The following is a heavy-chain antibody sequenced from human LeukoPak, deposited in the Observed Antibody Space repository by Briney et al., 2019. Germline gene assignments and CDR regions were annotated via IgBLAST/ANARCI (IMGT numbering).Heavy chain of an antibody. J-gene: IGHJ4*02. D-gene: IGHD3-22*01. V-gene: IGHV3-23*01. CDR3: AKDRYYYDSSGYYEWAFFDY. Sequence: GGSLRLSCAASGFTFSSYAMSWVRQAPGKGLEWVSAISGSGGSTYYADSVKGRFTISRDNSKNTLYLQMNSLRAEDTAVYYCAKDRYYYDSSGYYEWAFFDYWGQGTLVTVSS. CDR2: ISGSGGST. CDR1: GFTFSSYA.